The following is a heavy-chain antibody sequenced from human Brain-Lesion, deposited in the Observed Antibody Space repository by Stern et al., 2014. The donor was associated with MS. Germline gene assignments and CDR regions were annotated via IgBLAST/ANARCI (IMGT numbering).Heavy chain of an antibody. V-gene: IGHV5-51*04. Sequence: EVQLVESGAEVKKPGESLKISCEASGYLFDDYWIGWVRQMSGRGLELVAIIFPRDSNTRYSPSAQGRFTSPANKPTTPAYLQWSSQKASDTAMYYCAKSPATPSGYDRFDYWGQGALVTVSS. CDR1: GYLFDDYW. CDR3: AKSPATPSGYDRFDY. J-gene: IGHJ4*02. CDR2: IFPRDSNT. D-gene: IGHD5-12*01.